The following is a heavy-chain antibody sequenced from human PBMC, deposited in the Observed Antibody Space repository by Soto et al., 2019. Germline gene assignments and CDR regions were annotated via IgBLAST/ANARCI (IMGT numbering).Heavy chain of an antibody. CDR1: GGTFSSYA. CDR2: IIPIFGTA. J-gene: IGHJ6*04. V-gene: IGHV1-69*06. Sequence: SVKVACKAPGGTFSSYAISWVRQAPGQGLEWMGGIIPIFGTANYAKKFQGRVTITADKSTSTAYMELSSLRYEETAVYYCAAVAVAGTYYYYGMDVWGKGTTVTVCS. CDR3: AAVAVAGTYYYYGMDV. D-gene: IGHD6-19*01.